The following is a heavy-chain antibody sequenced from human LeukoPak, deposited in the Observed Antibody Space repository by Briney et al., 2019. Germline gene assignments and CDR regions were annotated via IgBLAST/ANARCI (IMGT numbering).Heavy chain of an antibody. CDR3: ARGSRGPYDSGVSPYYFDY. D-gene: IGHD3-22*01. Sequence: ASVKVSCKASGYTFTSYGISWVRQAPGQGLEWMGWISAYNGNTNYAQKLQGRVTMTTDTSTSTAYMELRSLRSDDTAVYYCARGSRGPYDSGVSPYYFDYWGQGTLVTVSS. CDR1: GYTFTSYG. CDR2: ISAYNGNT. J-gene: IGHJ4*02. V-gene: IGHV1-18*01.